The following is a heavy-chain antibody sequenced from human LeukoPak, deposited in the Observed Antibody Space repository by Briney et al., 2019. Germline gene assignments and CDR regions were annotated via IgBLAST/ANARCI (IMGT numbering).Heavy chain of an antibody. CDR1: GYSFTSYW. CDR3: ARASYDYDILTGYYIRGAFDI. D-gene: IGHD3-9*01. V-gene: IGHV5-51*01. Sequence: GESLKISCKGSGYSFTSYWIGWVRQMPGKGLEWVGIIYPGDSDTRYSPSFQGQVTISADKSISTAYLQWSSLKASDTAMYYCARASYDYDILTGYYIRGAFDIWGQGTMVTVSS. J-gene: IGHJ3*02. CDR2: IYPGDSDT.